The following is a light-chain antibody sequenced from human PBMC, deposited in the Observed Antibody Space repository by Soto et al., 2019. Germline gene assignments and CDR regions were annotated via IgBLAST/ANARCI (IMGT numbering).Light chain of an antibody. V-gene: IGKV1-39*01. Sequence: DIQMTQSPSSLSASVGDRFTITCLSSQSISSYLNWYQQKPGKAPKLLIYAASSLQSGVPSRFSGSGSGTDFTLTISSLQPEDFATYYCQQSYSTPDTFGQGTRLEI. CDR2: AAS. CDR1: QSISSY. J-gene: IGKJ5*01. CDR3: QQSYSTPDT.